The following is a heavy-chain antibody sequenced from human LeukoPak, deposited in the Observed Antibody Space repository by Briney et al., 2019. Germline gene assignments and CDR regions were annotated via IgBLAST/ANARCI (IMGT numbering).Heavy chain of an antibody. D-gene: IGHD3-10*01. CDR3: AKVHYGSGSY. V-gene: IGHV3-30*18. CDR2: VSKDVNSK. Sequence: GGSLRLSCAASGFSFSTYDMHWVRQAPGRGLEWVAIVSKDVNSKYYADSVKGRFTISRDNSKNTLYLQMNGLRAEGTAVYYCAKVHYGSGSYWGQGTLVTVSS. CDR1: GFSFSTYD. J-gene: IGHJ4*02.